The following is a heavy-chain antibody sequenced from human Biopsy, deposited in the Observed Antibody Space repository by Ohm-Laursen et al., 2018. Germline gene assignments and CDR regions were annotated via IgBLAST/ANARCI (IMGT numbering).Heavy chain of an antibody. CDR2: IDTINGGA. V-gene: IGHV1-2*02. CDR3: ARERDP. CDR1: GYTFTTYG. J-gene: IGHJ5*02. Sequence: ASVKVSCKDSGYTFTTYGISWVRQAPGQGLEWMGWIDTINGGARYAQKFQGRVTMTRDTPISTAYMELSRLTSDDTAVYYCARERDPWGQGTLVIVSS.